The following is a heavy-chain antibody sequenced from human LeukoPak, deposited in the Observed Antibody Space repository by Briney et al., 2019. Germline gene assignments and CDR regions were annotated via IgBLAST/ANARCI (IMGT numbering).Heavy chain of an antibody. CDR2: INHSGST. CDR3: AGSSGYVPYYYYYYYMDV. V-gene: IGHV4-39*07. D-gene: IGHD5-12*01. CDR1: GGSISSSSYY. Sequence: SETLSLTCTVSGGSISSSSYYWSWIRQPPGKGLEWIGEINHSGSTNYNPSLKSRVTISVDTSKNQFSLKLSSVTAADTAVYYCAGSSGYVPYYYYYYYMDVWGKGTTVTISS. J-gene: IGHJ6*03.